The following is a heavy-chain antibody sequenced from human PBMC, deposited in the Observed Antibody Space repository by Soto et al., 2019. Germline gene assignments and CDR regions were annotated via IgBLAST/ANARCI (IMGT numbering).Heavy chain of an antibody. J-gene: IGHJ6*02. CDR3: AREGGEAAYGMDV. CDR2: ISSSSSYI. CDR1: GFTFSSYS. V-gene: IGHV3-21*01. D-gene: IGHD6-13*01. Sequence: EVQLVESGGGLVKPGGSLRLSCAASGFTFSSYSMNWVRQAPGKGLEWVSSISSSSSYIYYADSVKGRFTISRDNAKNSLYLQMNSLRAEDTAVYYCAREGGEAAYGMDVWGQGTTVTVSS.